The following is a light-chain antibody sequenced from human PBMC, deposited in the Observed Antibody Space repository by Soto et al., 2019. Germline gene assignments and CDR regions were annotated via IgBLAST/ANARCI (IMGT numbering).Light chain of an antibody. CDR1: SSNIGRNY. J-gene: IGLJ1*01. CDR2: RDN. CDR3: AAWDDTLRDYVLRNYV. V-gene: IGLV1-47*01. Sequence: QSVLTQPPSASGTPGQRVTISCSASSSNIGRNYFYWYQQVPGAAPKLLIFRDNQRTSGVPDRFSGSRSGTSASLAISGLRSEDEADYYCAAWDDTLRDYVLRNYVIGNGTKLAVL.